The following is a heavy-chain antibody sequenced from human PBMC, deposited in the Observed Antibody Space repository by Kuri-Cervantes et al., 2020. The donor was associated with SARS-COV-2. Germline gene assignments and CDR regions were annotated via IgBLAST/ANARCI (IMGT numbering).Heavy chain of an antibody. V-gene: IGHV4-38-2*01. CDR1: GYSISSGYY. D-gene: IGHD2-2*02. CDR3: ASQAAKYCSSTSYYTGVFDY. Sequence: SETLSLTCAVSGYSISSGYYWGWIRQPPGKGLEWIGSIYHSGSTYYNPSLKSRVTISVDTSKNQFSLKLSSVTAADTAVYYCASQAAKYCSSTSYYTGVFDYWGQGTLVTVSS. CDR2: IYHSGST. J-gene: IGHJ4*02.